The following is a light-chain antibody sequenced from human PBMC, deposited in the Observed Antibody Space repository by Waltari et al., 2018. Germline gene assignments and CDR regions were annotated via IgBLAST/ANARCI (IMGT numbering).Light chain of an antibody. V-gene: IGKV3D-15*01. J-gene: IGKJ2*01. CDR3: QQYSTWFYT. CDR1: QTVTNN. Sequence: IVLTQSPATLSLSPVGSATLTCRSSQTVTNNLAWYQEKPGHTPRLLNHDATTRATGIGARFTASGSGRQFTLTISRLQSEDVAIYYCQQYSTWFYTFGQGTKLEI. CDR2: DAT.